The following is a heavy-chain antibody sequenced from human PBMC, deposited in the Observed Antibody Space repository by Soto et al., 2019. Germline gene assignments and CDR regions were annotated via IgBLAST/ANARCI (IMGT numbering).Heavy chain of an antibody. CDR3: AREDGGGGRRHDF. V-gene: IGHV1-46*01. Sequence: QVQLVQSGAEVKKPGASVKISCKTSGYTLAMHYIHWVRQVPGQGLEWMGMINPSDGSTSYVQKFQGRVTMTRDTSATTVFLNMSLLTSHDTAVFYGAREDGGGGRRHDFWGQGTLVTVSS. CDR1: GYTLAMHY. J-gene: IGHJ4*02. D-gene: IGHD2-15*01. CDR2: INPSDGST.